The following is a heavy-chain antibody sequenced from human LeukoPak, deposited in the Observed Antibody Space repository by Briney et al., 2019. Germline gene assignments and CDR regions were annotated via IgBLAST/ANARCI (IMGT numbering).Heavy chain of an antibody. D-gene: IGHD1-1*01. J-gene: IGHJ4*02. Sequence: ASVKVSCKASGYTFTGYGVSWVRQAPGQGLEWMGWISPYNGNTNYAQELQSRVTMTTDTSTSTASMELRSLRSDDTAVYYCARPRGTTGALSWYYFGYWGQGTLVTVSS. CDR2: ISPYNGNT. CDR3: ARPRGTTGALSWYYFGY. CDR1: GYTFTGYG. V-gene: IGHV1-18*01.